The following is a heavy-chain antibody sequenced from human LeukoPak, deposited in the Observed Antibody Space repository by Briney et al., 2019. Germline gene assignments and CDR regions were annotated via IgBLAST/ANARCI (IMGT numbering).Heavy chain of an antibody. V-gene: IGHV7-4-1*02. CDR3: ALIPHPQGLGPGYYGKDV. CDR2: INTNTGNP. CDR1: GYTFTSYA. Sequence: ASVKVSCKASGYTFTSYAMNWVRQAPGQGLEWMGWINTNTGNPTYAQGFTGRFVFSLDTSVSTAYLQISSLKAEDTAVYYCALIPHPQGLGPGYYGKDVWGQGNNGNVSS. J-gene: IGHJ6*01. D-gene: IGHD6-19*01.